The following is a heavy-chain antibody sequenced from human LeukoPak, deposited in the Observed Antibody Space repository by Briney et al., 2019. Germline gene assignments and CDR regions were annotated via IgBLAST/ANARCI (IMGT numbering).Heavy chain of an antibody. D-gene: IGHD3/OR15-3a*01. J-gene: IGHJ3*02. CDR2: INHSGST. CDR3: TRDRGTGDLDAFHI. Sequence: SETLSLTCAVYGGSFSGYYWSWIRQPPGKGLEWIGEINHSGSTNYNPSLKSRVTISVDTSKNQFSLKLSSVSAADTAMYYCTRDRGTGDLDAFHIWGQGTLVIVSS. V-gene: IGHV4-34*01. CDR1: GGSFSGYY.